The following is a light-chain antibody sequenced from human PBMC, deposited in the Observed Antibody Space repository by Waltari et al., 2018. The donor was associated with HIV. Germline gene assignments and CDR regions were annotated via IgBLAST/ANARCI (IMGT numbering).Light chain of an antibody. CDR2: EVS. CDR1: SSDIGYYNY. Sequence: QFALTQPASVSESPGQSITISCSGTSSDIGYYNYVSWYQQHPGKAPKLMIYEVSNRPSGISNRFSGSKSGNTASLTISALQAEDEADYFCSSVANSVTLSVLFGGGTKLTVL. CDR3: SSVANSVTLSVL. V-gene: IGLV2-14*01. J-gene: IGLJ3*02.